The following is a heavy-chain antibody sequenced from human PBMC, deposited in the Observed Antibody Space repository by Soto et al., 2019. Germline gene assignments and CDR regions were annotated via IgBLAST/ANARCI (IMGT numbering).Heavy chain of an antibody. CDR1: GGSISSGGYF. Sequence: QVQLQESGPGLVKPSQTLSLTCTVSGGSISSGGYFWSWIRQHPGKGLEWIGFIYYSGSTYYNPSLKSRVTTPIAXSXHQYTPKLSSVTAADTAVYYCAREGAAPYYYYGMDVWGQGTTVTVSS. V-gene: IGHV4-31*03. D-gene: IGHD6-6*01. CDR2: IYYSGST. J-gene: IGHJ6*02. CDR3: AREGAAPYYYYGMDV.